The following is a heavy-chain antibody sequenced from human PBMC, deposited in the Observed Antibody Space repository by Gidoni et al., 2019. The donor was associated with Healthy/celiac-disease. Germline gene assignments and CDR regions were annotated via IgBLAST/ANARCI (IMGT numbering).Heavy chain of an antibody. CDR1: GGSFSGYY. Sequence: QVQLQQWGAGLLKPSETLSLTCAVYGGSFSGYYWSWIRQPPGKGLEWIGEINHSGSTHYNPSLKSRVTISVDTSKNQFSLKLSSVTAADTAVYYCARGRRSSYYYYGMDVWGQGTTVTVSS. D-gene: IGHD1-26*01. CDR2: INHSGST. V-gene: IGHV4-34*01. J-gene: IGHJ6*02. CDR3: ARGRRSSYYYYGMDV.